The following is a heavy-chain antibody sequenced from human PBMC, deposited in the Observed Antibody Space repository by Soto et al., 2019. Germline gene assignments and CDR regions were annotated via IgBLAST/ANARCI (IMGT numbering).Heavy chain of an antibody. CDR3: ARGYCSGGSCFRLLYFDY. CDR1: GGSFSGYY. D-gene: IGHD2-15*01. J-gene: IGHJ4*02. V-gene: IGHV4-34*01. Sequence: SETLSLTCAVYGGSFSGYYWSWIRQPPGKGLEWIGEINHSGSTNYNPSLKSRVTISVDTSKNQFSLKLSSVTAADTAVYYCARGYCSGGSCFRLLYFDYWGQGTLVTVS. CDR2: INHSGST.